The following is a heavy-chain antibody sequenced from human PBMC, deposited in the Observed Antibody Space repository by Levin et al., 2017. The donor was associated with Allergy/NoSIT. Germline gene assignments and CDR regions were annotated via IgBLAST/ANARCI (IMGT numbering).Heavy chain of an antibody. CDR2: ISYDGSNK. Sequence: GESLKISCAASGFTFSSYAMHWVRQAPGKGLEWVAVISYDGSNKYYADSVKGRFTISRDNSKNTLYLQMNSLRAEDTAVYYCARDGETVAGTGGDAFDIWGQGTMVTVSS. CDR3: ARDGETVAGTGGDAFDI. J-gene: IGHJ3*02. CDR1: GFTFSSYA. D-gene: IGHD6-13*01. V-gene: IGHV3-30-3*01.